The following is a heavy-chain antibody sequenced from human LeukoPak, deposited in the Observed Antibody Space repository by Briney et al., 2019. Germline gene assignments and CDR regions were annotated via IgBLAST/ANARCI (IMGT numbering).Heavy chain of an antibody. Sequence: SETLSLTCTVSGGSISSYYWSWIRQPPGKGLEWIGYIYYSGSTNYNPSLKSRVTISVDTSKNQFSLKLSSATAADTAVYYCARCGTFGGVIVYYYYYGMDVWGQGTTVTVSS. CDR1: GGSISSYY. J-gene: IGHJ6*02. CDR3: ARCGTFGGVIVYYYYYGMDV. V-gene: IGHV4-59*01. D-gene: IGHD3-16*02. CDR2: IYYSGST.